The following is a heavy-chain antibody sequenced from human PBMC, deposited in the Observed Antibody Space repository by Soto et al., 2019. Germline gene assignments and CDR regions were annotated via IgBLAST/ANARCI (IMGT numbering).Heavy chain of an antibody. CDR3: TRDIAAAGGGSDAFDI. D-gene: IGHD6-13*01. CDR2: IRSKAYGGTT. Sequence: GSLRLSCTASGFTFGDYAMSWVRQAPGKGLEWVGFIRSKAYGGTTEYAASVKGRFTISRDDSKSIAYLQMNSLKTEDTAVYYCTRDIAAAGGGSDAFDIWGQGTMVTVSS. CDR1: GFTFGDYA. V-gene: IGHV3-49*04. J-gene: IGHJ3*02.